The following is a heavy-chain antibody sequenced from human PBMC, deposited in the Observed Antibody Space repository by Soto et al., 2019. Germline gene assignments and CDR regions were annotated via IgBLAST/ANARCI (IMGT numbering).Heavy chain of an antibody. D-gene: IGHD1-1*01. Sequence: GASVKVSCKASGYTFTSYDINWVRQATGQGLEWMGCTSIASGDTHYAQNLQGRVTMTTDTSTSTAYMELRSLRSDDTAVYYCARFPDGVSTGTAYYSDFWGPGTLVTVSS. CDR3: ARFPDGVSTGTAYYSDF. V-gene: IGHV1-18*01. CDR2: TSIASGDT. CDR1: GYTFTSYD. J-gene: IGHJ4*02.